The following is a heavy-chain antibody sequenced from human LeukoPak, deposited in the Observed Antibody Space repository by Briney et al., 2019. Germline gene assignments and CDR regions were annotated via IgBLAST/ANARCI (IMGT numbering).Heavy chain of an antibody. CDR3: AAELGATDNWFDP. V-gene: IGHV1-58*01. J-gene: IGHJ5*02. CDR2: IVVGSGNT. CDR1: GFTFTSSA. D-gene: IGHD1-26*01. Sequence: SVKVSCKASGFTFTSSAVQWVRQARGQRLEWIGWIVVGSGNTNYAQKFRERVTITRDMSTSTAYMELSSLRSEDTAVYYCAAELGATDNWFDPWGQGTLVTVSS.